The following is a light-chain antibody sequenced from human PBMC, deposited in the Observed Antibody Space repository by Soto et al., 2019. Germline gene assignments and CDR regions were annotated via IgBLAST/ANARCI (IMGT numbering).Light chain of an antibody. CDR3: QKDDNWPLT. J-gene: IGKJ4*01. V-gene: IGKV3-15*01. Sequence: EIVMTQSPATLSVSPGERATLFCRASQSVKNNLAWYRQKPGQAPRLLIYDASTRATGVPARFSGSGSGTEFTLTISSLQSEDFAVYYCQKDDNWPLTFGGGTKVEVK. CDR1: QSVKNN. CDR2: DAS.